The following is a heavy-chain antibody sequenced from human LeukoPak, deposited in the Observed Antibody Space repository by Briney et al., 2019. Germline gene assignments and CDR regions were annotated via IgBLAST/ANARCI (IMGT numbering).Heavy chain of an antibody. V-gene: IGHV3-30*18. D-gene: IGHD5-18*01. J-gene: IGHJ4*02. CDR3: AKDSGSPWIQLWLLS. Sequence: GGSLRLSCAASGFTLSSYGMHWVRQAPGKGLEWVAVISYDGSNKYYADSVKGRFTISRDNSKNTLYLQMNSLRAEDTAVYYCAKDSGSPWIQLWLLSWGQGTPVTVSS. CDR1: GFTLSSYG. CDR2: ISYDGSNK.